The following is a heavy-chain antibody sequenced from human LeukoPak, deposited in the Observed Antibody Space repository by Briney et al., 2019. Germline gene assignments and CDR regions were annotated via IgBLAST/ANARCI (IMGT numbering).Heavy chain of an antibody. Sequence: ASVKVSCKASGYTFTSYDINWVRQATGQGLEWMGWMNPNSGNTGYAQKFQGRVTMTRNTSISTAYMELSSLRSEDTAVYYCARVLRFLEWLPPIPDYWGQGTLVTVSS. CDR3: ARVLRFLEWLPPIPDY. CDR1: GYTFTSYD. J-gene: IGHJ4*02. V-gene: IGHV1-8*01. CDR2: MNPNSGNT. D-gene: IGHD3-3*01.